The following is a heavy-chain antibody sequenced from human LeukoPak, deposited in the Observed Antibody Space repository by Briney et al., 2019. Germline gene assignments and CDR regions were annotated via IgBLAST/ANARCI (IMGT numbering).Heavy chain of an antibody. CDR3: AKGGGLDV. V-gene: IGHV3-30-3*01. J-gene: IGHJ6*02. Sequence: GRSLRLSCAASGFTFSSYAMHWVRQAPGKGLEWVAVISYDGSNKYYADSVKGRFTISRDNSKNTLYLQMNSLRAEDTAVYFCAKGGGLDVWGQGATVTVSS. CDR1: GFTFSSYA. CDR2: ISYDGSNK. D-gene: IGHD3-16*01.